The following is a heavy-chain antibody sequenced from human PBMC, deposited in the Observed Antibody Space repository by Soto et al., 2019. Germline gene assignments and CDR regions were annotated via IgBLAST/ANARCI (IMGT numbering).Heavy chain of an antibody. CDR2: IRSKAYGGTT. CDR3: TRDIMNWNPENPFDY. Sequence: GGSLRLSCTASGFTFGDYAMSWFRQAPGKGLEWVGFIRSKAYGGTTEYAASVKGRFTISRDDSKSIAYLQMNSLKTEDTAVYYCTRDIMNWNPENPFDYWGQGTLVTVSS. D-gene: IGHD1-1*01. CDR1: GFTFGDYA. V-gene: IGHV3-49*03. J-gene: IGHJ4*02.